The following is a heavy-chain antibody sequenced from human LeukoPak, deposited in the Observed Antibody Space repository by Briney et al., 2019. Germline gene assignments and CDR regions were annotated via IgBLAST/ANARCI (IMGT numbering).Heavy chain of an antibody. V-gene: IGHV3-33*01. CDR1: GFTFSSYG. Sequence: TGGSLRLSCAASGFTFSSYGMHWVRQAPGKGLEWVAVIWYDGSNKYYADSVKGRFTISRDNSKNTLYLQMNSLRAEDTAVYYCARSGEDCYGSGSYFSDYWGQGTLVTVSS. J-gene: IGHJ4*02. CDR3: ARSGEDCYGSGSYFSDY. CDR2: IWYDGSNK. D-gene: IGHD3-10*01.